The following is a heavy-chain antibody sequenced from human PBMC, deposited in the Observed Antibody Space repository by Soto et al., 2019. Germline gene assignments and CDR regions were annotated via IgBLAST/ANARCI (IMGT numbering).Heavy chain of an antibody. CDR1: GFTFSSYG. V-gene: IGHV3-30*18. Sequence: QVQLVESGGGVVQPGRSLRLSCAASGFTFSSYGMHWVRQAPGKGLEWVAVISYDGSNKYYADSVKGRFTISRDNSKNTLYLKISSLRAEDTAEYYCAEDIVLVVYAIPKDYYYYGMDVWGQGTTVTVSS. CDR2: ISYDGSNK. J-gene: IGHJ6*02. CDR3: AEDIVLVVYAIPKDYYYYGMDV. D-gene: IGHD2-8*01.